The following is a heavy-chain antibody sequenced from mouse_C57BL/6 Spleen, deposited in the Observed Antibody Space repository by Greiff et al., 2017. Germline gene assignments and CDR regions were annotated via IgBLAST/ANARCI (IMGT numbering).Heavy chain of an antibody. V-gene: IGHV1-64*01. D-gene: IGHD2-5*01. CDR3: ARSHYSNYYFDY. CDR1: GYTFTSYW. Sequence: QVQLQQPGAELVKPGASVKLSCKASGYTFTSYWMHWVKQRPGQGLEWIGMIHPNSGSTNYNEKFKSKATLTVDKSSSTAYMQLSSLTSEDSAVYYCARSHYSNYYFDYWGQGTTLTGSS. J-gene: IGHJ2*01. CDR2: IHPNSGST.